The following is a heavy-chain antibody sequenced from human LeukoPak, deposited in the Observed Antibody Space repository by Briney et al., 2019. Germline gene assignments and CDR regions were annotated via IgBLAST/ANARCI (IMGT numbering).Heavy chain of an antibody. V-gene: IGHV3-21*01. CDR3: TRGAAAAPCYEY. CDR1: GXTFSSWS. D-gene: IGHD6-13*01. CDR2: ISSTSTYV. J-gene: IGHJ4*02. Sequence: GGSLRLSCSASGXTFSSWSITWVRQAPGKGLEWVSLISSTSTYVYYADSVKGRFTISRDNANNSLYLQMNSLRVEDTAVYYCTRGAAAAPCYEYWGQGTLVTVSS.